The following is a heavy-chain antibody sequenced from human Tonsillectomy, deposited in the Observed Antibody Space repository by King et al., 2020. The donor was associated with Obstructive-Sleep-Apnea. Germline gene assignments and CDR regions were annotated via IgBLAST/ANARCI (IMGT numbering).Heavy chain of an antibody. V-gene: IGHV3-15*01. Sequence: VQLVESGGDFVKPGGSLRLSCAASGFTFKNAWMSWVRQAPGEGLEWVGRIKSKSDGGTTDYAAFVKGRFTISREDSKNTLYLQMYSLKTEDTAIYYFTTEGFWGQGTLVTVSS. J-gene: IGHJ4*02. CDR1: GFTFKNAW. CDR2: IKSKSDGGTT. CDR3: TTEGF.